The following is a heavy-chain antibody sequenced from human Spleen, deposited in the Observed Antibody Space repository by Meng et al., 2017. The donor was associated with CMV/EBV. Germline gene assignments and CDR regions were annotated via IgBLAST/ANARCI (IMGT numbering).Heavy chain of an antibody. J-gene: IGHJ4*02. CDR1: GFTFIDYY. CDR3: ASSSYADYVDF. Sequence: ASVKVSCKASGFTFIDYYIHWVRQAPGQGLEWMGWIDLNSGGSNSAQKFQDRITMTRDTSISTAYMELKNLRSEDAAVYYCASSSYADYVDFWGRGTLVTVSS. V-gene: IGHV1-2*02. D-gene: IGHD4-17*01. CDR2: IDLNSGGS.